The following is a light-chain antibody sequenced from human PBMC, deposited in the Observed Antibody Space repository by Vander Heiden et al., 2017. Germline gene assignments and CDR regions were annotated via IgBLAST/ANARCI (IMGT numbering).Light chain of an antibody. CDR3: AAWDDSLSGLV. J-gene: IGLJ1*01. CDR1: TSNIGSNY. Sequence: QSVLTQPPSASGTPGQRVTISCSGSTSNIGSNYVYWFQQLPGTAPNLLIYMTNQRPSGVPDRFSGSKSGTSASLAISGLLSEDEADYYCAAWDDSLSGLVFGIGTKVTVL. V-gene: IGLV1-47*01. CDR2: MTN.